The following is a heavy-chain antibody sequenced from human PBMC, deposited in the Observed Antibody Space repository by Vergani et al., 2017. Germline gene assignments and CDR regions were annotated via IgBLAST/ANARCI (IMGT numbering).Heavy chain of an antibody. V-gene: IGHV1-69*01. J-gene: IGHJ4*02. Sequence: QVQLLQSRAEVKKPGSSVKVSCKASGGTFSSYAISWVRQAPGQGLEWMGGIIPIFGTANYAQKFQGRVTITADESTSTAYMELSSLRSEDTAVNYCLEYGTGSYYNVHWGQRTLVTVSS. D-gene: IGHD3-10*01. CDR1: GGTFSSYA. CDR3: LEYGTGSYYNVH. CDR2: IIPIFGTA.